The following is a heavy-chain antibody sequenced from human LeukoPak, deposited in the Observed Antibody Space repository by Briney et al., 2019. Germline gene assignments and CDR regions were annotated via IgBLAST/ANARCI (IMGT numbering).Heavy chain of an antibody. D-gene: IGHD4-17*01. CDR1: GGTFSSYA. V-gene: IGHV1-69*13. Sequence: ASVKVSCKASGGTFSSYAISWVRQAPGQGLEWMGGIIPIFGTANYAQKFQGRVTITADESTSTAYMELSSLRSEDTAVYYCARGGADYGDYYFDYWGQGTLVTVSS. CDR3: ARGGADYGDYYFDY. CDR2: IIPIFGTA. J-gene: IGHJ4*02.